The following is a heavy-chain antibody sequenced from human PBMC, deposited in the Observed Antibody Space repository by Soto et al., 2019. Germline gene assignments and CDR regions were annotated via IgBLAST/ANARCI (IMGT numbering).Heavy chain of an antibody. D-gene: IGHD2-15*01. CDR1: GGTFSSYA. Sequence: QVQLVQSGAEVKKPGSSVKVSCKASGGTFSSYAISWVRQAPGQGLEWMGGIIPIFGTANYAQKFQGRVTXTAGEATTQAXXEXSXXRSEDTAVYYCARDFGGGYCRGGSCCYPYSSGMDVWGQGTTVTVSS. V-gene: IGHV1-69*12. CDR2: IIPIFGTA. J-gene: IGHJ6*02. CDR3: ARDFGGGYCRGGSCCYPYSSGMDV.